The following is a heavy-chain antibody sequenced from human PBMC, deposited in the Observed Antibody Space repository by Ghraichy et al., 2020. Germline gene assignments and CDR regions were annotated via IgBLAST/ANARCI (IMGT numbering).Heavy chain of an antibody. CDR2: ISGSGGST. CDR3: AKDRVTTMVRGVIYYFDY. J-gene: IGHJ4*02. CDR1: GFTFSSYA. Sequence: GSLRLSCAASGFTFSSYAMSWVRQGPGKGLEWVSAISGSGGSTYYADSVKGRFTISRDTSKNTLYLQMNSLRAEDTAVYYCAKDRVTTMVRGVIYYFDYLGQGTLVTVSS. V-gene: IGHV3-23*01. D-gene: IGHD3-10*01.